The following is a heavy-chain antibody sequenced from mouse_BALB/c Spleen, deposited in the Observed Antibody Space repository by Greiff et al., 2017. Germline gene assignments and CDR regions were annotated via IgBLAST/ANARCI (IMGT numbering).Heavy chain of an antibody. D-gene: IGHD1-1*02. J-gene: IGHJ4*01. CDR3: ARGDYGYAMDY. CDR1: GFTFSSFG. Sequence: EGQLVESGGGLVQPGGSRKLSCAASGFTFSSFGMHWVRQAPEKGLEWVAYISSGSSTIYYADTVKGRFTISRDNPKNTLFLQMTSLRSEDTAMYYCARGDYGYAMDYWGQGTSVTVSS. CDR2: ISSGSSTI. V-gene: IGHV5-17*02.